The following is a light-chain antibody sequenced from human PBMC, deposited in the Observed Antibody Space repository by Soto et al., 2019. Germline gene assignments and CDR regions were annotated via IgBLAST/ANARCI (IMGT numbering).Light chain of an antibody. V-gene: IGKV1-39*01. Sequence: DIQVTQSPSSLSASVGDRVTITCRTSQNINIFLNWYQQKPGRAPMVVISAASNLESGVPSRFSGRGSGTEFTLTISNLQPGDSALYFCQESYSTPLAFGGWTRVEIK. CDR3: QESYSTPLA. CDR1: QNINIF. CDR2: AAS. J-gene: IGKJ4*01.